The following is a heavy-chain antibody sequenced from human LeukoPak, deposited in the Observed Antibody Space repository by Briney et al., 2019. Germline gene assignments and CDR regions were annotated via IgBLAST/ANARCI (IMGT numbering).Heavy chain of an antibody. CDR1: GASFSGYY. J-gene: IGHJ4*02. D-gene: IGHD3-10*01. CDR3: ARGGRFGESFPRY. V-gene: IGHV4-34*01. CDR2: INHSGST. Sequence: KPSETLSLTCAVYGASFSGYYWSWIRQPPGKGLEWIGEINHSGSTNYNPSLKSRATISVDTSKNQFSLKLSSVTAADTAVYYCARGGRFGESFPRYWGPGTLVTVSS.